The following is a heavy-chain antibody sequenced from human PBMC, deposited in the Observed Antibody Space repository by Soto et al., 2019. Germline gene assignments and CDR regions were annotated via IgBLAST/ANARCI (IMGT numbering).Heavy chain of an antibody. V-gene: IGHV1-18*01. Sequence: QVQLVQSGAEVKKPGASVKVSCKASGYTFTSYGISWVRQAPGQGLEWMGWISAYNGNTNYAQKLQGRVTMTTDTSTSTAYMELRSLRSDDTAMYYCARDVYCTNGVCYGNWFDPWGQGTLVTVSS. CDR2: ISAYNGNT. CDR3: ARDVYCTNGVCYGNWFDP. D-gene: IGHD2-8*01. CDR1: GYTFTSYG. J-gene: IGHJ5*02.